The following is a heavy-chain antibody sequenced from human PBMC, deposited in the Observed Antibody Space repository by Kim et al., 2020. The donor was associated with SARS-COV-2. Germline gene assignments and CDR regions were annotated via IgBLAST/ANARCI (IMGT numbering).Heavy chain of an antibody. V-gene: IGHV4-59*01. CDR1: GGSISSYY. CDR3: ARSFLPPGGLRYFDPGNAFDI. J-gene: IGHJ3*02. CDR2: IYYSGST. Sequence: SETLSLTCTVSGGSISSYYWSWIRQPPGKGLEWIGYIYYSGSTNYNPSLNSRVTISVDTSKNQFSLKLSSVTAADTAVYYCARSFLPPGGLRYFDPGNAFDIWGQGTMVTVSS. D-gene: IGHD3-9*01.